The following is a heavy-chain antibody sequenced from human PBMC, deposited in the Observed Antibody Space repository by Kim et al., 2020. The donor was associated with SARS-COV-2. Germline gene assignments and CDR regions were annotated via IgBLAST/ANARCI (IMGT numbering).Heavy chain of an antibody. J-gene: IGHJ4*02. V-gene: IGHV1-69*02. CDR3: RGEPLVRGLKFDF. CDR1: GGTLSSFS. D-gene: IGHD3-10*01. Sequence: SVKVSCKAPGGTLSSFSMNWVRQAPGQGLEWMGSIIPTLDITNYAQKLQGRVTITADKSTGTTYMDRRSLRSADPAGYYFRGEPLVRGLKFDFCGTRTL. CDR2: IIPTLDIT.